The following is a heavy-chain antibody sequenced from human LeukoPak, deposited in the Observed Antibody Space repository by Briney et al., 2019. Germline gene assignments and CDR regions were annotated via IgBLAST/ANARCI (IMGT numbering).Heavy chain of an antibody. D-gene: IGHD6-19*01. J-gene: IGHJ4*02. V-gene: IGHV1-46*03. CDR3: ASQNAVAGTFY. CDR1: VYTFTSYY. CDR2: INPSGGST. Sequence: ASVKVSCKASVYTFTSYYMHWVRQAPGQGLEWMGIINPSGGSTSYAQKFQGRVTMTRDTSTSTVYMELSSLRSEDTAVYYCASQNAVAGTFYWGQGTLVIVSS.